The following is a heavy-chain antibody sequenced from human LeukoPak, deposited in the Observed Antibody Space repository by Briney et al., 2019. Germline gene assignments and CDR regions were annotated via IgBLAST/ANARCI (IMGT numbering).Heavy chain of an antibody. CDR2: IYQSGST. CDR3: APTADQLTPLGY. J-gene: IGHJ4*02. Sequence: SETLSLTCAVSGGSISSSNWWSWVRQPPGKGLEWIGEIYQSGSTNYNPSLKSRVTISVDTSKHQSSLKLSSVTAADTAVYYCAPTADQLTPLGYWGQGTLVPVSS. V-gene: IGHV4-4*02. D-gene: IGHD2-2*01. CDR1: GGSISSSNW.